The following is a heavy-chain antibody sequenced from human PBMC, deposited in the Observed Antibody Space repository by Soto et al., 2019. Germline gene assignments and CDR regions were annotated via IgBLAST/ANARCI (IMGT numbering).Heavy chain of an antibody. CDR1: GFSLSTDGMR. Sequence: PTLVNPTQTLTLTCTFSGFSLSTDGMRVSWIRQPPGKALEWLARIDWDDDKFYSSSLKTRLTISKDTSKNQVVLTMTNMDSVDTATYYCARMWYTSGWYHLDPWGQGALVTVSS. V-gene: IGHV2-70*04. CDR3: ARMWYTSGWYHLDP. CDR2: IDWDDDK. D-gene: IGHD6-19*01. J-gene: IGHJ5*02.